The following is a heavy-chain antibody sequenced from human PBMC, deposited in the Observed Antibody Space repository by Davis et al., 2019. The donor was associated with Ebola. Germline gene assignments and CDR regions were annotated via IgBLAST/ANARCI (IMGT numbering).Heavy chain of an antibody. J-gene: IGHJ6*02. CDR2: INAGNGNT. CDR3: ARDAERGYSGYGTDYYYYYGMDV. CDR1: GYTFTTYA. D-gene: IGHD5-12*01. Sequence: AASVKVSCKASGYTFTTYAMHWVRQAPGHGLEWMGWINAGNGNTKYSQKFQGRVTITRDTSASTAYMELSSLRSDDTAVYYCARDAERGYSGYGTDYYYYYGMDVWGQGTTVTVSS. V-gene: IGHV1-3*01.